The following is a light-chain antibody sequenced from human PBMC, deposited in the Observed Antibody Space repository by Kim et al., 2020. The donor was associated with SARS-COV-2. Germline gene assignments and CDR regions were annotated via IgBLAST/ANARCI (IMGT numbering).Light chain of an antibody. CDR1: NSNIGSNT. Sequence: GQRVTNSCTGSNSNIGSNTVNWYQQLPGTAPKLLIYSNNQWPSGVPDRFSGSKSGTSASLAISGLQSEDEADYYCAAWDDSLSGVVFGGGTQLTVL. CDR2: SNN. V-gene: IGLV1-44*01. J-gene: IGLJ2*01. CDR3: AAWDDSLSGVV.